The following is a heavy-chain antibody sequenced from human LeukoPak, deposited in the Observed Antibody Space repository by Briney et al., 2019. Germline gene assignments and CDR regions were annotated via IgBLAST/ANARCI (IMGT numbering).Heavy chain of an antibody. CDR3: ARGRFVYGSYRSRDAFDI. CDR1: GGSFSGYY. CDR2: INHSGYT. V-gene: IGHV4-34*01. Sequence: PSETLSLTCAVYGGSFSGYYWSWISQPPGKGLEWIGEINHSGYTNYNPSLKSRVTISVDTSKNQFSLKLSSVTAADTAVYYCARGRFVYGSYRSRDAFDIWGQGTMVTVSS. J-gene: IGHJ3*02. D-gene: IGHD1-26*01.